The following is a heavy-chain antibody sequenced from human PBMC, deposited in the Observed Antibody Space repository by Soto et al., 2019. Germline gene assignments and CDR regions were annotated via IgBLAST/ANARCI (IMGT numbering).Heavy chain of an antibody. CDR1: GFSFRDHS. CDR3: ARLPKGSVVTG. V-gene: IGHV3-48*02. CDR2: ISSSSENI. J-gene: IGHJ4*01. D-gene: IGHD2-21*02. Sequence: SGGSLRLSCVGSGFSFRDHSMNWVRQPPGKGLQWISYISSSSENIYYADSMKGRFTVSRDNAKNTLFLQMNSLRDDDSAIYYCARLPKGSVVTGWGQGSLVTVSS.